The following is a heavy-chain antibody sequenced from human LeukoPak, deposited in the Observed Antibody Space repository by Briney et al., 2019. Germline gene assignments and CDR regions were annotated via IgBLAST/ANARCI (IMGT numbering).Heavy chain of an antibody. CDR1: GDSVSSNSAA. D-gene: IGHD3-10*01. CDR3: ARMVGLVSDY. J-gene: IGHJ4*02. Sequence: SQTLSLTCPISGDSVSSNSAAWNWIRQSPSRGLEWLGRTYYRSKWHSYYAASVKSRITINPDTSKNKFSLQLKSVTPEDTAVYYCARMVGLVSDYWGQGTLVTVSS. V-gene: IGHV6-1*01. CDR2: TYYRSKWHS.